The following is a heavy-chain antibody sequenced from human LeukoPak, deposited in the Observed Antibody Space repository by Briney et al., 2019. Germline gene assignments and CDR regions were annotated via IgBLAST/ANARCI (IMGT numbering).Heavy chain of an antibody. CDR2: INHSGST. CDR1: GGSISNYY. CDR3: ARHGVVAYYDILTGYSALWY. V-gene: IGHV4-34*01. Sequence: PSGTLSLTCTVSGGSISNYYCYWIRQPPGKGLEWIGEINHSGSTNYNPSLKSRVTISVDTSKNQFSLKLSSVTAADTAVYYCARHGVVAYYDILTGYSALWYWGQGTLVTVSS. D-gene: IGHD3-9*01. J-gene: IGHJ4*02.